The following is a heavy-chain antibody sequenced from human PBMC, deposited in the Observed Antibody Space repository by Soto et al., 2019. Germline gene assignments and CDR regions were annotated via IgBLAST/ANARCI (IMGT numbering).Heavy chain of an antibody. Sequence: QVQLVQSGAEVKKPGASVKVSCKASGYTFTSYDINWVRQATGQGLEWMGWMNPNSGNTGYAQKFQGRATMTRNTSISTAYMELSSLRSEDTAVYYCARGRGVRKAARQFWFAPWGQGTLVTVSS. CDR2: MNPNSGNT. D-gene: IGHD6-6*01. V-gene: IGHV1-8*01. J-gene: IGHJ5*02. CDR3: ARGRGVRKAARQFWFAP. CDR1: GYTFTSYD.